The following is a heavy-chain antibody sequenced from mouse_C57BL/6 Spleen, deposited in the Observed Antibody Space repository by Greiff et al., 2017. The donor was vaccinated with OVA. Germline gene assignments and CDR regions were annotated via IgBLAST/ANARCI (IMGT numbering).Heavy chain of an antibody. V-gene: IGHV5-4*01. CDR3: AREAWYFDV. J-gene: IGHJ1*03. CDR2: ISDGGSYT. CDR1: GFTFSSYA. Sequence: EVHLVESGGGLVKPGGSLKLSCAASGFTFSSYAKSWVRQTPEKRLEWVATISDGGSYTYYPDNVKGRFTISRDNAKNNLYLQMSHLKSEDTAMYYCAREAWYFDVWGTGTTVTVSS.